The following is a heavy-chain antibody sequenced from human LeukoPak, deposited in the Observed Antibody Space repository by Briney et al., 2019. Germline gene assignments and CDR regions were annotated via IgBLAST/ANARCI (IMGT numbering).Heavy chain of an antibody. CDR1: GYTFTDYY. CDR3: ATSNRDPAAGLDY. D-gene: IGHD6-13*01. V-gene: IGHV1-69-2*01. CDR2: VDPEDGET. J-gene: IGHJ4*02. Sequence: GASVKVSCKASGYTFTDYYMHWVQQAPGKGLEWMGRVDPEDGETIYAEKFQGRVTITADTSTDTAYMELSSLRSEDTAVYYCATSNRDPAAGLDYWGQGTLVTVSS.